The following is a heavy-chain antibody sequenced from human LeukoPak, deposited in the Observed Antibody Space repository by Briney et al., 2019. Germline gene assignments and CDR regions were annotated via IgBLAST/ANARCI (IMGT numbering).Heavy chain of an antibody. CDR2: IYYRGNT. Sequence: SETLSLTCTVSGDSVSIYYWSWVRQPPGKGLEWIGYIYYRGNTNYNPSLKSRVTMAVDTSKNQFSLKVSSVTAADTAVYYCARAGNNWSFDYWGQGTLVTVSS. J-gene: IGHJ4*02. D-gene: IGHD1-1*01. CDR1: GDSVSIYY. CDR3: ARAGNNWSFDY. V-gene: IGHV4-59*02.